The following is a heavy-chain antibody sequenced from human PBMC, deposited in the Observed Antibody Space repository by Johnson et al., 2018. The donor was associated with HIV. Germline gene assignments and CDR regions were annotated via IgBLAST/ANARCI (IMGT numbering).Heavy chain of an antibody. D-gene: IGHD6-13*01. Sequence: MQLVESGGGLIQPGGSLRLSCAASGFTVSSNYMSWVRQAPGKGLEWVSVIYSGGSTYYADAVKGRFTIYRDNSKNTLYLQMNSLRAEDTAVYYCARDRGSSWPYDAFDIWGQGTMVTVSS. J-gene: IGHJ3*02. V-gene: IGHV3-53*01. CDR1: GFTVSSNY. CDR2: IYSGGST. CDR3: ARDRGSSWPYDAFDI.